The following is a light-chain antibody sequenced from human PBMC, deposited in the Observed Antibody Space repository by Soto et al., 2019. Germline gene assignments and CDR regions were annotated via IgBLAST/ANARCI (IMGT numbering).Light chain of an antibody. CDR1: SSNIGSNT. Sequence: QSVLTQPPSASGTPGQRVTISCSGSSSNIGSNTVNWYQQLPGTAPKLLIYSNNQRPSGVPDRFSGSKSGTSASLAISGLQSEDEADYYGAAWDDSLNGPGFGGGTKLTGL. V-gene: IGLV1-44*01. J-gene: IGLJ3*02. CDR2: SNN. CDR3: AAWDDSLNGPG.